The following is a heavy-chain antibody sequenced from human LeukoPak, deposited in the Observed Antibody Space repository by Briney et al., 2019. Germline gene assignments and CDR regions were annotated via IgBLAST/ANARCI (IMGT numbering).Heavy chain of an antibody. J-gene: IGHJ4*02. CDR3: ARYTSAWYAKDY. Sequence: GGSLRLSCAASGFTFSSYAMSWVRQAPGKGLEWVSFISGSGVTTYYADSVKGRFTISRDNSKNTLYLQMNSLRAEDTAVYYCARYTSAWYAKDYWGQGTLVTASS. CDR1: GFTFSSYA. CDR2: ISGSGVTT. V-gene: IGHV3-23*01. D-gene: IGHD6-19*01.